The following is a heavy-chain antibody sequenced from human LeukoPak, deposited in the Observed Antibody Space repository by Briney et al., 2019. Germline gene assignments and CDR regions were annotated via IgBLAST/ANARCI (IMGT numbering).Heavy chain of an antibody. Sequence: PSETLSLTCTASGGSITSSSYYWGWIRQPPGKGLEWIGTIYYRGSTYYNPSLKSRVSISVDTSKNQFSLRLTSVTATDTAVYYCARQGDGGRAFDNWGQGILVTVSS. V-gene: IGHV4-39*01. CDR1: GGSITSSSYY. J-gene: IGHJ4*02. CDR3: ARQGDGGRAFDN. D-gene: IGHD4-23*01. CDR2: IYYRGST.